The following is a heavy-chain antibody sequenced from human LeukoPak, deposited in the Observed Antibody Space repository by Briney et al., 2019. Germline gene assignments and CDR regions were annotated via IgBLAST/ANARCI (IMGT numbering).Heavy chain of an antibody. J-gene: IGHJ4*02. D-gene: IGHD2-2*01. CDR3: ARDLVPSSPTGEPIDY. Sequence: PGGSLRLSCAASGFTFSSYSMNWVRQAPGKGLQWVSSISSSSSYIYYADSLKGRFTISRDNAKNSLYLQMNSLRAEDTAVYYCARDLVPSSPTGEPIDYWGQGTLVTVSS. CDR1: GFTFSSYS. V-gene: IGHV3-21*01. CDR2: ISSSSSYI.